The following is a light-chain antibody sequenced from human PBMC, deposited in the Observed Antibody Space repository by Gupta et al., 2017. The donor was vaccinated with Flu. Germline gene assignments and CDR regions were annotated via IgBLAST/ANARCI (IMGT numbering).Light chain of an antibody. V-gene: IGLV4-69*01. CDR3: QTWGTGIVV. Sequence: AKGTNTMISGHRSNVMKWYVHRPEKRPGYSIMLNSDDSHRKAYGIPDRFSGSNSGTDSNLTITGTQSVDAAYYYCQTWGTGIVVFGGGTKLTVL. J-gene: IGLJ2*01. CDR2: LNSDDSH. CDR1: SGHRSNV.